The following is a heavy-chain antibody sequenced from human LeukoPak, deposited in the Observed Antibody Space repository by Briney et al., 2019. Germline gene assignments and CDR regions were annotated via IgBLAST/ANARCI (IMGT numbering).Heavy chain of an antibody. CDR2: IRSKAYGGTT. J-gene: IGHJ4*02. CDR3: TRDTDHALYYFDY. V-gene: IGHV3-49*04. Sequence: GGSLRLSCTASGFTFGDYAMSWVRQAPGKGLEWVGFIRSKAYGGTTEYAASVKGRFTISRDDSKSIAYLQMNSLKTEDTAVYYCTRDTDHALYYFDYWGQGTLVTVSS. D-gene: IGHD1-14*01. CDR1: GFTFGDYA.